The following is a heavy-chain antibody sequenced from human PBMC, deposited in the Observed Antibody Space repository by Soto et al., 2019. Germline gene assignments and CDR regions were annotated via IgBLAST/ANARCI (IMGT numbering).Heavy chain of an antibody. CDR1: GFTFSGSA. CDR2: IRSKANSYAT. Sequence: GGSLRLSCAASGFTFSGSAMHWVRQASGKGLEWVGRIRSKANSYATAYAASVKGRFTISRDDSKNTAYLQMNSLKTEDTAVYYCTRHRLYSSSWYEKDPYYYYYGMDVWGQGTTVTVSS. CDR3: TRHRLYSSSWYEKDPYYYYYGMDV. J-gene: IGHJ6*02. D-gene: IGHD6-13*01. V-gene: IGHV3-73*01.